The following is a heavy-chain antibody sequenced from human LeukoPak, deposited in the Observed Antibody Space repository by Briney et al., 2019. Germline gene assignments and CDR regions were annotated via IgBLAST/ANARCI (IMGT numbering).Heavy chain of an antibody. Sequence: ASVKVSCKASGYTFTGYYMHWVRQAPGQGLEWMGWINPNSGGTNYAQKFQGRVTMTRDTSISRAYMELSRLRSDDTAVYYCARGGYYDSSGYYRNWGQGTLVTVSS. CDR3: ARGGYYDSSGYYRN. CDR1: GYTFTGYY. V-gene: IGHV1-2*02. CDR2: INPNSGGT. D-gene: IGHD3-22*01. J-gene: IGHJ4*02.